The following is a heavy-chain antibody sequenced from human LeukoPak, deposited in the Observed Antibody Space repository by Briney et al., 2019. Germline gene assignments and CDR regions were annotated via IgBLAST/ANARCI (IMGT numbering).Heavy chain of an antibody. CDR1: RFTYRDYY. Sequence: GGSLRLSCAASRFTYRDYYMRWMRRPPAKGLAGVSHISSRSRYTNYADSVKGRFPISRDNAKNSLYLQMNSLRAEDTAVYYCARGSIAADGSFEYWGQGALVTVSS. V-gene: IGHV3-11*03. CDR2: ISSRSRYT. D-gene: IGHD6-13*01. J-gene: IGHJ4*02. CDR3: ARGSIAADGSFEY.